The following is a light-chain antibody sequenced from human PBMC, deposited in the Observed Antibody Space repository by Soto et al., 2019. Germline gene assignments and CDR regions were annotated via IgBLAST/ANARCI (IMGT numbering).Light chain of an antibody. CDR1: QSLVYSDGNTY. J-gene: IGKJ1*01. CDR3: MQGTHWHPGWT. Sequence: EVVMTQSPLSLPVTLGQPASISCRSSQSLVYSDGNTYLNWFQQRPDQSPRRLIYKVSNRDSGVPDRFSGRGSGTDFTLKISRVEAEDVGVYYCMQGTHWHPGWTFGQGTKGEIK. CDR2: KVS. V-gene: IGKV2-30*01.